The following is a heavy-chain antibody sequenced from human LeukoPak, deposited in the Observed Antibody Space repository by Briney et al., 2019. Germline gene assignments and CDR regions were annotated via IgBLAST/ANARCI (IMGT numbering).Heavy chain of an antibody. V-gene: IGHV4-4*07. CDR3: ARDGRVTIFGVVLPVGMDV. J-gene: IGHJ6*04. CDR2: IYTSGST. Sequence: PSETLSLTCTVSGGSISSYYWSWIRQPAGKGLEWIGRIYTSGSTNYNPSLKSRVTMSVDTSKNQFSLKLSSATAADTAVYYCARDGRVTIFGVVLPVGMDVWGKGTTVTVSS. D-gene: IGHD3-3*01. CDR1: GGSISSYY.